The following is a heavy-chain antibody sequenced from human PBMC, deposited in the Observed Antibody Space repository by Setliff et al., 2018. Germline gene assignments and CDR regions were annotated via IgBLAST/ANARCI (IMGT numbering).Heavy chain of an antibody. D-gene: IGHD7-27*01. Sequence: ASVKVSCKASGYTFINYEINWVRQAPGQGLEWMGIINPSGGSTSYAQKFQGRVTMTRDTSTSTVYMELSSLRSEDTAVYYCADLWGPDISGYWGQGTLVTVSS. V-gene: IGHV1-46*01. J-gene: IGHJ4*02. CDR1: GYTFINYE. CDR3: ADLWGPDISGY. CDR2: INPSGGST.